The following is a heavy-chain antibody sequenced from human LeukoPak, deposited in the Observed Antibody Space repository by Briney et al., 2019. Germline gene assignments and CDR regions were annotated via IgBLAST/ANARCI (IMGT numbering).Heavy chain of an antibody. J-gene: IGHJ5*02. CDR1: GYTFTSYD. Sequence: ASVKVSCKASGYTFTSYDINWVRQATGQGLEWMGWMNPNSGNTGYAQKFQGRVTMTRNTSISTAYMELSSLRSEDTAVYYCARACRFSCPYDIFPWGQGTLVTVSS. CDR2: MNPNSGNT. CDR3: ARACRFSCPYDIFP. V-gene: IGHV1-8*01. D-gene: IGHD3-9*01.